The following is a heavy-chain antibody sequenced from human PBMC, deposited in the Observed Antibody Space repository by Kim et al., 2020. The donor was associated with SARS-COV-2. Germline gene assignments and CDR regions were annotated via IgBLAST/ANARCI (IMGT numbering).Heavy chain of an antibody. D-gene: IGHD3-3*01. Sequence: GGSLRLSCAASGFTFSSYGMHWVRQAPGKGLEWVAVISYDGSNKYYADSVKGRFTISRDNSKNTLYLQMNSLRAEDTAVYYCAKEMSSKMEYDFWSGYYSGRETYYYYGMDVWGQGTTVTVSS. V-gene: IGHV3-30*18. J-gene: IGHJ6*02. CDR1: GFTFSSYG. CDR3: AKEMSSKMEYDFWSGYYSGRETYYYYGMDV. CDR2: ISYDGSNK.